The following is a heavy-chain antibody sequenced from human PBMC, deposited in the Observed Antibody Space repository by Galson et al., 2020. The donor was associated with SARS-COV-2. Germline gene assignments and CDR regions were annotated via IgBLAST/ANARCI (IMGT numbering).Heavy chain of an antibody. Sequence: GGSLRLSCAASGFGVSRHYMSWVRQAPGKGLEFVSVMYSDGKTYYADSVKGRFIISRDNSKNTVYLQMNSLRVEDTAVYYCARSPGGSGWDNWFDSWGQGILVTVSS. D-gene: IGHD6-19*01. CDR1: GFGVSRHY. CDR3: ARSPGGSGWDNWFDS. V-gene: IGHV3-53*05. J-gene: IGHJ5*01. CDR2: MYSDGKT.